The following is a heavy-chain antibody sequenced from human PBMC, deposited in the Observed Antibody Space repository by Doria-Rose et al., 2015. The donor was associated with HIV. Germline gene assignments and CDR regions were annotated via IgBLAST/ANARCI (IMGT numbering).Heavy chain of an antibody. Sequence: SRGSYWTWIRQVPGKGLESLGYTYYTGTSDYSPSLKSRLNMAVDTSKNQFSLKLSFVTVADTAVYYCARMGSYRELDYWGQGARVIVSA. V-gene: IGHV4-31*02. CDR1: SRGSY. D-gene: IGHD3-3*01. CDR2: TYYTGTS. J-gene: IGHJ4*02. CDR3: ARMGSYRELDY.